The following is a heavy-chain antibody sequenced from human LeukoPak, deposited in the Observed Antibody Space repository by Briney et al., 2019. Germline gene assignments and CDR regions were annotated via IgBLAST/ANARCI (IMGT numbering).Heavy chain of an antibody. CDR3: ARGYCSSTSCYYYYGMDV. CDR2: IYTSGST. Sequence: PSETLSLTCTVSGGSISSYYWSWIRQPAGKGLEGIGRIYTSGSTNYNPSLKSRVTMSVDTSKNQFSLKLSSVTAADTAVYYCARGYCSSTSCYYYYGMDVWGQGTTVTVSS. D-gene: IGHD2-2*01. CDR1: GGSISSYY. V-gene: IGHV4-4*07. J-gene: IGHJ6*02.